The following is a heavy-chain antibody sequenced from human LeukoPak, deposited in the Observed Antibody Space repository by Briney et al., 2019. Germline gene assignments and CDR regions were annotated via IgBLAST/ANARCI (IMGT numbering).Heavy chain of an antibody. J-gene: IGHJ4*02. CDR1: GFTFSSYA. V-gene: IGHV3-74*01. CDR3: ARDPTDEDY. Sequence: GGSLRLSCAASGFTFSSYAMSWVRQAPGKGLEWVSGISSDGSSTSYADSVKGRFTISRDNAKNTLYLQMNSLRAEDTAVYYCARDPTDEDYWGQGTLVAVSS. CDR2: ISSDGSST.